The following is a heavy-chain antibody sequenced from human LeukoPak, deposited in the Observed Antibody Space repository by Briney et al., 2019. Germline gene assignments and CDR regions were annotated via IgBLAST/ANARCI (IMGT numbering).Heavy chain of an antibody. Sequence: PSETLSLTCAVNGVSFSGYYWIWIRQPPGKGLEWIGEINHSGSTNYNPSLKSRVTISVDTSKNQFSLKLSSVTAADTAVYYCARGGECGSCDGFDMWGQGIMVTVSS. CDR2: INHSGST. CDR3: ARGGECGSCDGFDM. J-gene: IGHJ3*02. CDR1: GVSFSGYY. V-gene: IGHV4-34*01. D-gene: IGHD2-15*01.